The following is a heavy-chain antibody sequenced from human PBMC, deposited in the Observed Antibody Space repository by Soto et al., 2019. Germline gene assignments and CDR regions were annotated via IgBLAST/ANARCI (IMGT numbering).Heavy chain of an antibody. Sequence: SQTLSLTCAISGDSVSSNIAAWNWIRQSPSRGLEWLGRTYYRSKWYQDYAVSMRGRITISPDTSKNTLYLQMDSLRAEDTAVYYCANWGKSGSDFWGQGTLVTVSS. D-gene: IGHD1-26*01. CDR2: TYYRSKWYQ. V-gene: IGHV6-1*01. CDR1: GDSVSSNIAA. J-gene: IGHJ4*02. CDR3: ANWGKSGSDF.